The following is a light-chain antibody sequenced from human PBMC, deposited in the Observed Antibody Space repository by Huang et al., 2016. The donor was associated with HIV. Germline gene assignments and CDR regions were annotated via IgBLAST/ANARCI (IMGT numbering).Light chain of an antibody. CDR3: QQRSNWPRMYT. CDR1: QSVSSY. Sequence: EIVLTQSPATLSLSPGVRATLSCRASQSVSSYLAWYKQKPGQATRLLIYEGSNRATGIPARFSGSGSGTDFTLTISSLEPEDFAVYYCQQRSNWPRMYTFGQGTKLEIK. J-gene: IGKJ2*01. CDR2: EGS. V-gene: IGKV3-11*01.